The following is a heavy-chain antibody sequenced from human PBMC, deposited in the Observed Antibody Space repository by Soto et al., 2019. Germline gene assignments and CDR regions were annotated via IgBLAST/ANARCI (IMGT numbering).Heavy chain of an antibody. CDR2: IIPIFGTS. CDR1: GGTFSTYA. Sequence: VKVSCKASGGTFSTYAISWVRQARGQGREWMGGIIPIFGTSHYAQKFQGRVTITADKSTTTTYMELSSLRSEDTAVYYCATLDTPTVDRGSKTYRYYYGMDVWGQGTQVTVSS. D-gene: IGHD3-16*02. V-gene: IGHV1-69*13. CDR3: ATLDTPTVDRGSKTYRYYYGMDV. J-gene: IGHJ6*02.